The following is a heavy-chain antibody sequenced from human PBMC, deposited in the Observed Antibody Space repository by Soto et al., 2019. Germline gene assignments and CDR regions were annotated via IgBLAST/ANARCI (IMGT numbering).Heavy chain of an antibody. V-gene: IGHV4-39*01. J-gene: IGHJ5*02. CDR2: IYYSGST. D-gene: IGHD3-3*02. CDR1: GGSISSRGYY. Sequence: SETLSLTCTVSGGSISSRGYYWGWIRQPPGKGLEWIGTIYYSGSTYYNPSLKSRVTISVDTSKNQSSLKLSSVTAADTAVYYCASPKIAFYNWFDPWGQGTLVTV. CDR3: ASPKIAFYNWFDP.